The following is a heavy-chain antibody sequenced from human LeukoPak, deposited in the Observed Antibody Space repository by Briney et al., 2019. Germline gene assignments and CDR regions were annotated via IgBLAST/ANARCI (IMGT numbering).Heavy chain of an antibody. Sequence: PSETLSLTCTVSGGSISSSSYYWGWIRQPPGKGLEWIGSIYYSGSTNYNPSLKSRVTISVDTSKNQFSLKLSSVTAADTAVYYCARGGWHYGIFDYWGQGTLVTVSS. CDR2: IYYSGST. V-gene: IGHV4-39*07. J-gene: IGHJ4*02. D-gene: IGHD4-17*01. CDR1: GGSISSSSYY. CDR3: ARGGWHYGIFDY.